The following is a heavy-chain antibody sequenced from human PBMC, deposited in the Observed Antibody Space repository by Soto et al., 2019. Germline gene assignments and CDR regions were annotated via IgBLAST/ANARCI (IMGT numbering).Heavy chain of an antibody. CDR2: INPNGGGT. CDR1: GYTFSDYY. CDR3: ARESGGATATLDYYYFYMDV. Sequence: QVQLVQSGAEVKKPGASVTVSCKASGYTFSDYYLHWVRQAPGQGPEWMGWINPNGGGTKYGQKFRGPVTMTRDTSVRTAFMELNSLKSDDTAVYYCARESGGATATLDYYYFYMDVWGKGTTVTVSS. D-gene: IGHD5-12*01. J-gene: IGHJ6*03. V-gene: IGHV1-2*02.